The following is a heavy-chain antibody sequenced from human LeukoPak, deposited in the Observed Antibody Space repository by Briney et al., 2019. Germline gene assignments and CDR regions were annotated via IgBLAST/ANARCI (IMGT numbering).Heavy chain of an antibody. CDR3: ARGPIVVVPAALDY. CDR2: IWYGGSNK. Sequence: PGGSLRLSCAASGFTFSSYAMHWVRQAPGKGLEWVAVIWYGGSNKYYADSVKGRFTISRDNSKNTLYLQMNSLRAEDTAVYYCARGPIVVVPAALDYWGQGTLVTVSS. J-gene: IGHJ4*02. V-gene: IGHV3-30*04. D-gene: IGHD2-2*01. CDR1: GFTFSSYA.